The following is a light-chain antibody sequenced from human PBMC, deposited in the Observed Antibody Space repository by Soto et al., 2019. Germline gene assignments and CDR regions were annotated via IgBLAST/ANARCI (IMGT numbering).Light chain of an antibody. V-gene: IGLV2-23*02. CDR3: CSYAGSSTFVV. CDR1: SSDIGGYNF. J-gene: IGLJ2*01. CDR2: EVA. Sequence: QSVLTQPASVSGSPGQSITISCTGTSSDIGGYNFVSWYQQHPGRAPKLLIYEVASRPSGVSDRFSGSKSGNTASLTISGLRAEDEADYYCCSYAGSSTFVVFGGGTKLTVL.